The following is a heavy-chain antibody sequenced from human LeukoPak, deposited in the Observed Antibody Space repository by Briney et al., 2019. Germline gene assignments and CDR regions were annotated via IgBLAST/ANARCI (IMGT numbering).Heavy chain of an antibody. D-gene: IGHD3-22*01. CDR3: ARGLEHYYDSSGYFFL. Sequence: SETLCLTCAVYGGSFSGYYWSWIRQPPGKGLEWIGEINHSGSTNYNPSLKSRVTISVDTSKNQFSLKLSSVTAADTAVYYCARGLEHYYDSSGYFFLWGQGTLVTVSS. V-gene: IGHV4-34*01. CDR1: GGSFSGYY. J-gene: IGHJ4*02. CDR2: INHSGST.